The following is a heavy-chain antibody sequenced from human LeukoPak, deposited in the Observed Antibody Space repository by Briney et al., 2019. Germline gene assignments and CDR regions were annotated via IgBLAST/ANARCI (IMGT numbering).Heavy chain of an antibody. CDR2: INPDGSST. Sequence: PGGSLRLSCAASGFSFSNYWMHWGRQTPGKGLVWVSRINPDGSSTSYADSVKGRFTISRDNVKNTLYLQMNSLRAEDTAVYYYARGPNGSWSGLDYWGQGALVTVSS. J-gene: IGHJ4*02. CDR3: ARGPNGSWSGLDY. D-gene: IGHD6-13*01. CDR1: GFSFSNYW. V-gene: IGHV3-74*01.